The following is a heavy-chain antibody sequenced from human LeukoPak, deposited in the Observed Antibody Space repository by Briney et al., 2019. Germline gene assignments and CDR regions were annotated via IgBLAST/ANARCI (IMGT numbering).Heavy chain of an antibody. Sequence: GGSLRLSCAVSGFTFNKYSMLWVRQLPGKGLEWVSSVSSNSKYTYYADSVQGRFNISRDNARNSLFLEMNSLRAEDARTYYCTRASRDSYDLFDSWGPGTLVTVSS. CDR3: TRASRDSYDLFDS. V-gene: IGHV3-21*01. CDR1: GFTFNKYS. J-gene: IGHJ4*03. D-gene: IGHD5-18*01. CDR2: VSSNSKYT.